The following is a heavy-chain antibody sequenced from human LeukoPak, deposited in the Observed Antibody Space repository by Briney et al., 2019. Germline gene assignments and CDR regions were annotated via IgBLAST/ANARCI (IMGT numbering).Heavy chain of an antibody. Sequence: GGSLRLSCTGSGFTFGDYAMTWVRQAPGKGLEWVGFIRSKGYGGTAEYAASVKGRFTISRDDSKGIAYLQMGSLKTEDTAVYYCCLNYYGSGIDGLDYWGQGTLVTVSS. CDR1: GFTFGDYA. D-gene: IGHD3-10*01. CDR3: CLNYYGSGIDGLDY. J-gene: IGHJ4*02. V-gene: IGHV3-49*04. CDR2: IRSKGYGGTA.